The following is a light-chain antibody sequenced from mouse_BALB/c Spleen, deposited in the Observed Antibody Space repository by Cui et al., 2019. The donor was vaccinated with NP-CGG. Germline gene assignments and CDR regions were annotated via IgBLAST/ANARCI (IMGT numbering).Light chain of an antibody. V-gene: IGLV1*01. J-gene: IGLJ1*01. CDR1: TGAVTTSNY. Sequence: VVTQGYALTTSPGEIVTLTCRSSTGAVTTSNYANWVQEKPDHLFTGLIGGTNNRAPGVPARFSGSLIGDKAALTITGAQTEDEAIYFCALWYSNHWVFGGGTKLTVL. CDR3: ALWYSNHWV. CDR2: GTN.